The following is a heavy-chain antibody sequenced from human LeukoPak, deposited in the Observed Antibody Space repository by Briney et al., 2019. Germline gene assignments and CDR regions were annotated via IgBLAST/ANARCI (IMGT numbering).Heavy chain of an antibody. Sequence: GGSLRLSCAASGFTFDDYAMHWVRQAPGKGLEWVSGISWNSGSIGYADSVKGRFTISRDNAKNSLYLQMNSLRAEDTAVYYCARLTGYGAYDALDIWGQGTMVIVSS. CDR3: ARLTGYGAYDALDI. J-gene: IGHJ3*02. D-gene: IGHD4-17*01. V-gene: IGHV3-9*01. CDR1: GFTFDDYA. CDR2: ISWNSGSI.